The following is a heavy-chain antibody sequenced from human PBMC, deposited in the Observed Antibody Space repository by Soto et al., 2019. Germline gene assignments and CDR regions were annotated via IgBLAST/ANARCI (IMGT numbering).Heavy chain of an antibody. Sequence: GESLKISCKGSGYSFTSYWIGWVRQMPGKGLEWMGIIYPGDSDTRYSPSFQGQVTISANKSISTAYLQWSSLKASDTAIYYCACSKVTGRWYYGMDVWGQGTTVTVSS. D-gene: IGHD2-15*01. CDR3: ACSKVTGRWYYGMDV. CDR2: IYPGDSDT. J-gene: IGHJ6*02. CDR1: GYSFTSYW. V-gene: IGHV5-51*01.